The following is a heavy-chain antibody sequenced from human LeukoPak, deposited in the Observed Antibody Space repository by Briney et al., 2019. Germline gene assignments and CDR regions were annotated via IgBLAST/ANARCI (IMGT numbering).Heavy chain of an antibody. CDR2: ISSSGSTI. D-gene: IGHD2-2*01. V-gene: IGHV3-11*01. CDR3: ARLNCSSTSCYSYYYYGMDV. Sequence: PGGSLRLSCAASGFTFSDYYMSWIRQAPGKGLEWVSYISSSGSTIYYADSVKGRFTISRDNAKNSLYLQMNSLRAEDTAVYYCARLNCSSTSCYSYYYYGMDVWGQGTTVTVSS. J-gene: IGHJ6*02. CDR1: GFTFSDYY.